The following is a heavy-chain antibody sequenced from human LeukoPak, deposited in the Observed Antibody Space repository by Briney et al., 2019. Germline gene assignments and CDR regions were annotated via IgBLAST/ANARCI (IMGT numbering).Heavy chain of an antibody. V-gene: IGHV1-3*03. CDR2: INADTGNT. CDR3: ARRALFRPRAYYFDY. Sequence: ASVKVSCKASGYTFTTYTMHWVRQAPGQRLEWMGWINADTGNTKCSQEFQGRLTITRDTSASTVYMDLSSLKSEDMAVYYCARRALFRPRAYYFDYWGQGTLVTVSS. CDR1: GYTFTTYT. D-gene: IGHD2/OR15-2a*01. J-gene: IGHJ4*02.